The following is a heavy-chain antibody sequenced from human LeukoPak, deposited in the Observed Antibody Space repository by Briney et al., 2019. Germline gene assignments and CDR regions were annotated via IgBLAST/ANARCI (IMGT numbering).Heavy chain of an antibody. CDR2: ISSSGSTI. CDR3: ARGLHPSYYYYYMDV. V-gene: IGHV3-48*03. D-gene: IGHD4-11*01. J-gene: IGHJ6*03. CDR1: GFTFSSYE. Sequence: AGGSLRLSCAASGFTFSSYEMSWVRQAPGKGLEWVSYISSSGSTIYYADSVKGRFTLSRDNAKNSLYLQMNSLRAEDTAVYYCARGLHPSYYYYYMDVWGKGATVTVSS.